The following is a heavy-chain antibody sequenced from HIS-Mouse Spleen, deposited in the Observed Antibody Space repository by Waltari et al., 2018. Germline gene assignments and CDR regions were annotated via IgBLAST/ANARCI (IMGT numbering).Heavy chain of an antibody. CDR3: AREIPYSSSWYDWYFDL. Sequence: QLQLQESGPGLVKPSETLSLTCTVSGGSISSSRYYWGWTRQPPGKGLEWIGSIYYSGSTYYHPSLKSRVTISVDTSKNQFSLKLSSVTAADTAVYYCAREIPYSSSWYDWYFDLWGRGTLVTVSS. CDR1: GGSISSSRYY. V-gene: IGHV4-39*07. CDR2: IYYSGST. D-gene: IGHD6-13*01. J-gene: IGHJ2*01.